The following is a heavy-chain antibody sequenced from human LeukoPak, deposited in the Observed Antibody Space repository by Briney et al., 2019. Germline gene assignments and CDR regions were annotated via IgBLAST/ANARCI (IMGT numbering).Heavy chain of an antibody. V-gene: IGHV4-39*07. CDR1: GGSISSSSYY. CDR3: AGKYYDFWSAYYYYYYMDV. Sequence: SETLSLTCTVSGGSISSSSYYWGWIRQPPGKGLEWIGSIYYSGSTNYNPSLKSRVTISVDTSKNQFSLKLSSVTAADTAVYYCAGKYYDFWSAYYYYYYMDVWGKGTTVTVSS. CDR2: IYYSGST. D-gene: IGHD3-3*01. J-gene: IGHJ6*03.